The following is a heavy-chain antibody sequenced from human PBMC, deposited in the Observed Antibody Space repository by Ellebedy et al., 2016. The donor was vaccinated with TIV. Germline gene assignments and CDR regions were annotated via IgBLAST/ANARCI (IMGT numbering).Heavy chain of an antibody. CDR1: GFTFDDYG. Sequence: GGSLRLSCAASGFTFDDYGMHWVRQAPGKGLEWVSGISWNSGSIGYADSVKGRFTISRDNAENSLYLQMNSLRAEDTAIYYCSTVEWYRSDYWGQGSLVTVSS. V-gene: IGHV3-9*01. CDR3: STVEWYRSDY. D-gene: IGHD3-3*01. CDR2: ISWNSGSI. J-gene: IGHJ4*02.